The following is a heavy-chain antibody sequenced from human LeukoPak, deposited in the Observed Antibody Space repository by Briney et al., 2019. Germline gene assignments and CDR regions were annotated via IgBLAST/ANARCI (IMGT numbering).Heavy chain of an antibody. Sequence: GGSLRLSCAASGFMFSKYWMSWVRQAPGRGPEWVANIKQDGSQIYYVDSLKGRFTISRDNAKNSLYLQMNSLTADDTAVYYCARIGYSSSSFDYWGQGTLVTVSS. CDR3: ARIGYSSSSFDY. V-gene: IGHV3-7*03. D-gene: IGHD6-13*01. J-gene: IGHJ4*02. CDR1: GFMFSKYW. CDR2: IKQDGSQI.